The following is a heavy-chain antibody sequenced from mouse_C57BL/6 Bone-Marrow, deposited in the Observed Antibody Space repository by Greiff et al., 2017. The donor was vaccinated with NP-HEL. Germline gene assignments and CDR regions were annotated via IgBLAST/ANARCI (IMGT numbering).Heavy chain of an antibody. CDR2: INYDGSST. CDR3: AREGSTMVTTRAMDY. Sequence: EVQLVESEGGLVQPGSSMKLSCTASGFTFSDYYMAWVRQVPEKGLEWVANINYDGSSTYYLDSLKSRFIISRDNAKNILYLQMSSLKSEDTATYYCAREGSTMVTTRAMDYWGQGTSVTVSS. CDR1: GFTFSDYY. J-gene: IGHJ4*01. D-gene: IGHD2-2*01. V-gene: IGHV5-16*01.